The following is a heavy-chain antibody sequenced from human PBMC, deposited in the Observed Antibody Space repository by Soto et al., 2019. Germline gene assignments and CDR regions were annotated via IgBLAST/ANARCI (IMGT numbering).Heavy chain of an antibody. CDR2: ISTYSGDT. J-gene: IGHJ5*02. Sequence: ASVKVSCKASGYTFFTYDISWVRQAPGQGLEWMGWISTYSGDTKYAQKFQGRITMTTDTSTTTAYLELRSLRSDDTAVYYCARHHGPTTSENWFDPWGQGTLVTVSS. CDR3: ARHHGPTTSENWFDP. D-gene: IGHD5-12*01. CDR1: GYTFFTYD. V-gene: IGHV1-18*01.